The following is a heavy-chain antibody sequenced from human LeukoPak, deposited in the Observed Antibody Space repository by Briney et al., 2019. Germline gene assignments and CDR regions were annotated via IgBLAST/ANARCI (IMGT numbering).Heavy chain of an antibody. CDR2: ISNDSVDK. J-gene: IGHJ3*02. D-gene: IGHD3-3*01. V-gene: IGHV3-11*04. CDR1: GFIFSDYY. CDR3: ARRDWVSGAVRAFDI. Sequence: KPGGSLRLSCVGSGFIFSDYYMSWIRQAPGKGLEWVSYISNDSVDKYYVDSVRGRFTISRDNAKKSMYLQMSGLRVEDTAVYYCARRDWVSGAVRAFDIWGQGTMVTVSS.